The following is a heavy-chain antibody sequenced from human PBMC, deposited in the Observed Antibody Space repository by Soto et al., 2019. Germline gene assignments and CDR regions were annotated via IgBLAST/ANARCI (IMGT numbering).Heavy chain of an antibody. J-gene: IGHJ3*02. CDR3: ARATPRIAVAGTIRVKAFDI. Sequence: ASVKVSCKXSGYTFTGYYMHWVRQAPGQGLEWMGWINPNSGGTNYAQKFQGRVTMTRDTSISTAYMELSRLRSDDTAVYHCARATPRIAVAGTIRVKAFDIWGQGTMVTVSS. V-gene: IGHV1-2*02. D-gene: IGHD6-19*01. CDR2: INPNSGGT. CDR1: GYTFTGYY.